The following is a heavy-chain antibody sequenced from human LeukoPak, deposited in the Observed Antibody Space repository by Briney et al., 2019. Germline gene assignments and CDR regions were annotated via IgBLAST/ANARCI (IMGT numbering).Heavy chain of an antibody. CDR1: GFTFSSYS. Sequence: GGSLRLSCAASGFTFSSYSMNWVRQAPGKGLEWVSSISSSSSYIYYADSVKGRFTISRDNAKNSLYLQMNSLRAEDTAVYYCASEGSGSYFIDYWGQGTLVTVSS. CDR2: ISSSSSYI. J-gene: IGHJ4*02. V-gene: IGHV3-21*01. CDR3: ASEGSGSYFIDY. D-gene: IGHD1-26*01.